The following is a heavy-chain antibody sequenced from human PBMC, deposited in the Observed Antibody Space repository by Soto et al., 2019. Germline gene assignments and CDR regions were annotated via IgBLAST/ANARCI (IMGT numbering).Heavy chain of an antibody. D-gene: IGHD6-6*01. Sequence: HGESLKISCKGSGYSFTSYWIGWVRQMPGKGLEWMGIIYPGDSDTRYSPSFQGQVTISADKSISTAYLQWSSLKASDTAMYYCARHWSSSSSPGDAFDIWGQGTMVTVSS. CDR3: ARHWSSSSSPGDAFDI. CDR2: IYPGDSDT. V-gene: IGHV5-51*01. J-gene: IGHJ3*02. CDR1: GYSFTSYW.